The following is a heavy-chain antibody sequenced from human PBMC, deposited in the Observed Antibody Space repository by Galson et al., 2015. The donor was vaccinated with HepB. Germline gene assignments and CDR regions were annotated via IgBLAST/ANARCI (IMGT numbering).Heavy chain of an antibody. J-gene: IGHJ6*02. CDR3: ARDSPRTLYGMDV. V-gene: IGHV1-18*01. CDR2: ISAYNGNT. Sequence: SVKVSCKASGYTFTSYGISWVRQAPGQGLEWMGWISAYNGNTNYAQKLQGRVTMATDTSTSTAYMELRSLRSDDTAVYYCARDSPRTLYGMDVWGQGTTVTVSS. CDR1: GYTFTSYG.